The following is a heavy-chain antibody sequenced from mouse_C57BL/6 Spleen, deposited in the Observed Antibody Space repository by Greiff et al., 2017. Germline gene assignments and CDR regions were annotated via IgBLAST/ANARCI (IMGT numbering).Heavy chain of an antibody. CDR2: IYPGSGST. D-gene: IGHD1-1*01. CDR1: GYTFTSYW. Sequence: VQLQQPGAELVKPGASVKMSCKASGYTFTSYWITWVKQRPGQGLEWIGDIYPGSGSTNYNEKFKSKATLTVDTSSSTAYMQLSSLTSEDSAVYYCARGGYGSRYWYFDVGGTGTTVTVSS. J-gene: IGHJ1*03. V-gene: IGHV1-55*01. CDR3: ARGGYGSRYWYFDV.